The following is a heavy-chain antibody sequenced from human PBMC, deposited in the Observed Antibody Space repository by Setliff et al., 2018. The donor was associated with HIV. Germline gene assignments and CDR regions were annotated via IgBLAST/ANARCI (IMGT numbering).Heavy chain of an antibody. CDR2: IYYSGST. V-gene: IGHV4-31*03. D-gene: IGHD3-22*01. CDR1: GGSISSGGYY. Sequence: SETLSLTCTVSGGSISSGGYYWSWIRQHPGKGLEWIGYIYYSGSTYYNPSLKSRVTISVDTSKNQFSLKLSSVTAADTAVYYSASVPSYYYDSSGYPLGAFDIWGQGTMVTVSS. CDR3: ASVPSYYYDSSGYPLGAFDI. J-gene: IGHJ3*02.